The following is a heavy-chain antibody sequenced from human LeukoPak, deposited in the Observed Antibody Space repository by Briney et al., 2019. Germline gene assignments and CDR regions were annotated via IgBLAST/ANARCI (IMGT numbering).Heavy chain of an antibody. D-gene: IGHD5-12*01. J-gene: IGHJ5*02. V-gene: IGHV1-18*01. CDR1: GYTFTSYG. CDR2: ISAYNGNT. CDR3: ARAHQDIVATSPPFDP. Sequence: GASVKVSCKASGYTFTSYGISWVRQAPGQGLEWMGWISAYNGNTNYAQKLQGRVTMTTDTSTSTAYMELRSLRSDDTAVYYCARAHQDIVATSPPFDPWGQGTLVTVSS.